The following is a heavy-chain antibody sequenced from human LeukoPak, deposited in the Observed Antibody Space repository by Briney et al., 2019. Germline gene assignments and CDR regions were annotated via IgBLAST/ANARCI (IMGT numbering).Heavy chain of an antibody. CDR2: IYYSGST. CDR3: ARGGWSLDS. Sequence: SETLSLTCTVSGGSISPYYWSWIRQPPGKGLEWIGYIYYSGSTNYNPSLKSRVTISVDTSKNQFSLKLTSVTAADTAVYYSARGGWSLDSWGQGTLVTVSS. CDR1: GGSISPYY. J-gene: IGHJ5*01. V-gene: IGHV4-59*01.